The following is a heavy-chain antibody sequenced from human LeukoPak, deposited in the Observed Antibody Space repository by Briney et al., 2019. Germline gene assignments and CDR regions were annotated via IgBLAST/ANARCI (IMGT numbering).Heavy chain of an antibody. J-gene: IGHJ4*02. Sequence: KPGGSLRLSCAASGFTFSSYSMNWVRQAPGKGLEWVSSMSSSSSYIYYADSVKGRFTISRDNAKNSLYLQMNSLRAEDTAVYYCARSVAMGPTAAAGIYDFDYWGQGTLVTVSS. V-gene: IGHV3-21*01. CDR2: MSSSSSYI. CDR3: ARSVAMGPTAAAGIYDFDY. CDR1: GFTFSSYS. D-gene: IGHD6-13*01.